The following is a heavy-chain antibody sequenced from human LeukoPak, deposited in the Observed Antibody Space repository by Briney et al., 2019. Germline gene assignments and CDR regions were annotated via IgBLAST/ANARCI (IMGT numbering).Heavy chain of an antibody. V-gene: IGHV3-30*01. Sequence: PGRSLRLSCAASGFTFSSYAMHWVRQAPGKGLEWVAVISYDGSNKYYADSVKGRFTISRDNSKNTLYLQMNSLRAEDTAVYYCARTASGSPTAWGQGTLVTVSS. CDR2: ISYDGSNK. CDR3: ARTASGSPTA. D-gene: IGHD1-26*01. J-gene: IGHJ4*02. CDR1: GFTFSSYA.